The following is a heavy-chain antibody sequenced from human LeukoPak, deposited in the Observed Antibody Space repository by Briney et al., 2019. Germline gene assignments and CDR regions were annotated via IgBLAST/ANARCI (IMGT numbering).Heavy chain of an antibody. CDR1: GRSMSSYY. CDR3: ALVAAAGLDAFDI. D-gene: IGHD6-13*01. V-gene: IGHV4-59*08. CDR2: IYYRGSH. J-gene: IGHJ3*02. Sequence: SETLSLTCTVSGRSMSSYYWSWLRQPPGKGREWLGYIYYRGSHNYNPSPKSRVTIPQEPSQKQFSLKLGSVTAADTAVYYCALVAAAGLDAFDIWGQGTMVTVSS.